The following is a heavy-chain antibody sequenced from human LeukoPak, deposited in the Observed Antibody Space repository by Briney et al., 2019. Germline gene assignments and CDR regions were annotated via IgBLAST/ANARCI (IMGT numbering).Heavy chain of an antibody. CDR2: IYTSGST. Sequence: SETLSLTCTVSGGSISSGSYYWSWIRQPAGKGLEWIGRIYTSGSTNYNPSLKSRVTISVDTSKNQFSLKLSSVTAADTAVYYCASSGWYLLPGVYWGQGTLVTVSS. D-gene: IGHD6-19*01. J-gene: IGHJ4*02. V-gene: IGHV4-61*02. CDR1: GGSISSGSYY. CDR3: ASSGWYLLPGVY.